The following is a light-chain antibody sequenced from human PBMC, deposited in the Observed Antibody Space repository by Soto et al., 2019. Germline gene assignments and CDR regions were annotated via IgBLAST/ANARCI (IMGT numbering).Light chain of an antibody. CDR1: QSVSSY. Sequence: EIVLTQSPATLSLSLGESATLSCRASQSVSSYLAWYQQKPGQGPRLLIYDASNRATGVSARFSGSGYGTDFTLTISSLEPDDFAVYYGHQRSSWPRWTFGQGTKVEIK. J-gene: IGKJ1*01. CDR3: HQRSSWPRWT. V-gene: IGKV3-11*01. CDR2: DAS.